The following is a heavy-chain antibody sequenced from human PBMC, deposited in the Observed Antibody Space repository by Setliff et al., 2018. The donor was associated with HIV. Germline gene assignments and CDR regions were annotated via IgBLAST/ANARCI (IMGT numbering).Heavy chain of an antibody. Sequence: ASVKVSCKASGYTFINYDIYWVRQTTGQGLEWMGWMNPDSGNTGYAQKFQGRVTMTRNTSASTAYMELSSLRSEDTAVYYCARKGSGSSFDFEYWGQGTLVTVPQ. CDR2: MNPDSGNT. CDR3: ARKGSGSSFDFEY. J-gene: IGHJ4*02. CDR1: GYTFINYD. D-gene: IGHD3-10*01. V-gene: IGHV1-8*02.